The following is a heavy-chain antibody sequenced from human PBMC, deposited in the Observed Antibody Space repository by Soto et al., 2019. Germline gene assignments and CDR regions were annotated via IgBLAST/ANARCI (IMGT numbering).Heavy chain of an antibody. J-gene: IGHJ4*02. CDR2: INADNGNT. CDR1: GYTFIDYG. D-gene: IGHD1-26*01. Sequence: ASVKVSCKAAGYTFIDYGIGWVRQAPGQGLEWMGWINADNGNTNYAPKLQGRVTMTTDTSTTTAYVELRSLRYDDTAVYYCARDITGATGDYWGQGTLVTVSS. CDR3: ARDITGATGDY. V-gene: IGHV1-18*01.